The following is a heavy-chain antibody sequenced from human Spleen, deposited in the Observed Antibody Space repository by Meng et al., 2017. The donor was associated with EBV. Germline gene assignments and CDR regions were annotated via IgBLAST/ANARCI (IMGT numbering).Heavy chain of an antibody. V-gene: IGHV3-74*01. CDR2: TNEDGGIT. CDR3: SRDLVGSDDD. Sequence: EVEVVGPGGALVSLGVALRLSCAASGFSFSRYWMHWVRQVPGKGLVWVSRTNEDGGITNYADSVKGRFTISRDNTKNTLYLQMNSLRAEDTAVYFCSRDLVGSDDDWGQGTLVTVSS. CDR1: GFSFSRYW. D-gene: IGHD6-25*01. J-gene: IGHJ4*02.